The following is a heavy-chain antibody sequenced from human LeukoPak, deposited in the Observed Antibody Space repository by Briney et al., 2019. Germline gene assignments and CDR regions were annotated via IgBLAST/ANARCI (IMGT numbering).Heavy chain of an antibody. J-gene: IGHJ6*03. D-gene: IGHD1-1*01. CDR1: GYTFTGYY. CDR2: INPNSGGT. V-gene: IGHV1-2*02. CDR3: ARGGYTGTHYYYYYMDV. Sequence: ASVKVSCKASGYTFTGYYMHWVRQAPGQGLEWMGWINPNSGGTNYAQKFQGRVTMTRDTSISTAYMELSRLRSDDTAVYYCARGGYTGTHYYYYYMDVWGKGTTVTVSS.